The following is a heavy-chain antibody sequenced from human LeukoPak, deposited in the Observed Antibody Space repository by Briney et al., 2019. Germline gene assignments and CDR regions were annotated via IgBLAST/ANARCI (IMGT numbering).Heavy chain of an antibody. CDR2: ISSSGSTI. D-gene: IGHD6-13*01. CDR3: VTYSSSWPPFDY. V-gene: IGHV3-48*03. Sequence: AGGSLRLSCAASGFTFSSYEMNWVRQAPGKGLEWVSYISSSGSTIYYADSVKGRFTISRDNAKNSLYLQMNSLRAEDTAVYYCVTYSSSWPPFDYWGQGTLVTVSS. J-gene: IGHJ4*02. CDR1: GFTFSSYE.